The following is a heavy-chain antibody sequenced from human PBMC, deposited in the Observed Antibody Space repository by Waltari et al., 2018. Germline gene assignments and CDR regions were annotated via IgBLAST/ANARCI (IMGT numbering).Heavy chain of an antibody. CDR1: GHTFSADY. J-gene: IGHJ5*02. V-gene: IGHV1-2*06. Sequence: VHLVQSGDEVTEPGPSVNVSCKASGHTFSADYLHWGRQAPGQGLEGMGRSSPNRGTTNYAQKFQGRVTMTRDTSISTAYMEVNRLRSDDTAVYYCATIGWEMATISGPSGGSWGQGTLVTVSS. CDR2: SSPNRGTT. D-gene: IGHD5-12*01. CDR3: ATIGWEMATISGPSGGS.